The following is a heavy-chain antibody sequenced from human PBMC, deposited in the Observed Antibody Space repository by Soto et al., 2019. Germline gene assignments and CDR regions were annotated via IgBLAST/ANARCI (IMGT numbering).Heavy chain of an antibody. CDR2: ISGSGATK. CDR3: ASDPDYYASAY. V-gene: IGHV3-11*01. CDR1: GFTFSDYY. Sequence: QVQLVESGGGLVKPGGSLRLSCAASGFTFSDYYMTWIRQAPGKGLEWVSKISGSGATKYYADSVKGRFTGSRDNAKNSLYPQMDSLRAEDTAGYYCASDPDYYASAYWGQGTLLTVSA. D-gene: IGHD3-10*01. J-gene: IGHJ4*02.